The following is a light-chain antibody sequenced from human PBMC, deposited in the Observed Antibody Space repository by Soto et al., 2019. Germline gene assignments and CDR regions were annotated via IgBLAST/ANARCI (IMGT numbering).Light chain of an antibody. J-gene: IGLJ1*01. CDR2: GNT. Sequence: QSVLTQPPSVSGAPGQRVTISCTGGSSNIGSGYDVHWYQQLPGTAPKLLIYGNTNRPSGVPDRFSAATSATSASLAITGLEAEDEGDYCCQSYHNRLSGYVFGTGTKVTVL. CDR3: QSYHNRLSGYV. V-gene: IGLV1-40*01. CDR1: SSNIGSGYD.